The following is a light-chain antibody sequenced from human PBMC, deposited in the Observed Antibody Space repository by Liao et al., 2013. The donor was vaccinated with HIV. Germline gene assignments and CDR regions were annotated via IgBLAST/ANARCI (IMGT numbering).Light chain of an antibody. Sequence: SYELTQPPSVSVSPGQTASITCSGDKLGDKYTCWYQQRPGQSPVLVIYQDNKRPFGIPERFSGSNSGNTATLTISGTQAMDEADYYCQAWDSSTYVFGPGTRVTVL. CDR3: QAWDSSTYV. V-gene: IGLV3-1*01. CDR2: QDN. CDR1: KLGDKY. J-gene: IGLJ1*01.